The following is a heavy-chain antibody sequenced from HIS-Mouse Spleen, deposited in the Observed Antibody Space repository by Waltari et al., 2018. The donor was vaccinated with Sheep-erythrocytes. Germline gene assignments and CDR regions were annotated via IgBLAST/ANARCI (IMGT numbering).Heavy chain of an antibody. CDR3: AKGDAMVYDAFYI. CDR2: ISYDGSNK. J-gene: IGHJ3*02. CDR1: GFTFSSYG. V-gene: IGHV3-30*18. D-gene: IGHD2-8*01. Sequence: QVQLVESGGGVVQPGRSLRLSCAASGFTFSSYGMHWVRQAPGKGLEWVAVISYDGSNKYYADSVKGRFTISRDNSKITLYLQMNSLRAEDTAVYYCAKGDAMVYDAFYIWGQGTMVTVSS.